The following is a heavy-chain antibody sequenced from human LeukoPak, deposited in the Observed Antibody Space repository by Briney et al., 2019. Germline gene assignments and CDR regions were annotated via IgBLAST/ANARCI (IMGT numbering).Heavy chain of an antibody. CDR1: GFTFSDYY. J-gene: IGHJ1*01. CDR2: ITGSGSTI. CDR3: AKGAGPAPTIDDLFQH. D-gene: IGHD3-9*01. V-gene: IGHV3-11*01. Sequence: PGGSLRLSCAASGFTFSDYYMTWIRQAPGKGLEWVSFITGSGSTIYYADSMKGRFTISRDNSKNSLYLQMNSLRTEDTALYYCAKGAGPAPTIDDLFQHWGQGTLVTVSS.